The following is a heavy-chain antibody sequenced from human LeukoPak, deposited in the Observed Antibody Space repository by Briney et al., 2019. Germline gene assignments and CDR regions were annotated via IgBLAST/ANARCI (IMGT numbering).Heavy chain of an antibody. CDR2: IWYDGSNK. J-gene: IGHJ4*02. CDR3: ARGLGYCSGASFYGYFDY. Sequence: PGGSLRLSCAASGVTFSSYGMHCVRQAPGKGLEWVAVIWYDGSNKYYADSVKGRFTISRDNSKNTLYLQMNSLRAEDTAVYYCARGLGYCSGASFYGYFDYWGQGTLVTVSS. D-gene: IGHD2-15*01. CDR1: GVTFSSYG. V-gene: IGHV3-33*01.